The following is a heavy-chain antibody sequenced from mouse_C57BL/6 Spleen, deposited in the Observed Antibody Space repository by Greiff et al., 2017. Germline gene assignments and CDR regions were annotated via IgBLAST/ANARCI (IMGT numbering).Heavy chain of an antibody. V-gene: IGHV7-3*01. CDR3: ARYNDHYFDY. CDR1: GFTFTDYY. CDR2: IRNKANGYTT. D-gene: IGHD2-12*01. Sequence: VQLKESGGGLVQPGGSLSLSCAASGFTFTDYYMSWVRQPPGKALEWLGFIRNKANGYTTEYSASVKGRFTISRDNSQSILYLPMNALRAEDSATYYCARYNDHYFDYWGQGTSLTVSS. J-gene: IGHJ2*02.